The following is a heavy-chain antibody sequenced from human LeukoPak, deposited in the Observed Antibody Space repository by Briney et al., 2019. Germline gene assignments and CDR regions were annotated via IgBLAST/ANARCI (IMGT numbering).Heavy chain of an antibody. CDR1: GGSISSYY. D-gene: IGHD3-3*01. V-gene: IGHV4-59*01. CDR3: ARVYYDFWSGHRTNYYMDV. CDR2: IYYSGST. J-gene: IGHJ6*03. Sequence: SETLSLTCTVSGGSISSYYWSWIRQPPGKGLEWIGYIYYSGSTNYNPSLKSRVTISVETSKNQFSLKLSSVTAADTAVYYCARVYYDFWSGHRTNYYMDVWGKGTTVTVYS.